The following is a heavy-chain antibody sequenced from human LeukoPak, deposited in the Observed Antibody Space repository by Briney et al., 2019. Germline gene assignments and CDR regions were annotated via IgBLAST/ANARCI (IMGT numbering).Heavy chain of an antibody. J-gene: IGHJ6*03. CDR2: IIPIFGTA. CDR3: ARGDLGYYYYYYMDV. CDR1: GGTFSSYA. D-gene: IGHD3-16*01. V-gene: IGHV1-69*05. Sequence: GASVKVSCKASGGTFSSYAISWVRQAPGQGLEWMGGIIPIFGTANYAQRFRGRVTITTDESTSTAYMELSSLRSEDTAVYYCARGDLGYYYYYYMDVWGKGTTVTVSS.